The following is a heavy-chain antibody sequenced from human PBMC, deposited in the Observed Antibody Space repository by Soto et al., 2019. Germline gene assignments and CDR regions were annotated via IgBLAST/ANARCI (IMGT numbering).Heavy chain of an antibody. CDR1: GFTFSSYE. CDR2: ISSSGSTI. Sequence: ESGGGLVQPGGSLRLSCAASGFTFSSYEMNWVRQAPGKGLEWVSYISSSGSTIYYADSVKGRFTISRDNAKNSLYLQMNSLRAEDTAVYYCARDQRYTAMVGEFDYWGQGTLVTVSS. V-gene: IGHV3-48*03. CDR3: ARDQRYTAMVGEFDY. D-gene: IGHD5-18*01. J-gene: IGHJ4*02.